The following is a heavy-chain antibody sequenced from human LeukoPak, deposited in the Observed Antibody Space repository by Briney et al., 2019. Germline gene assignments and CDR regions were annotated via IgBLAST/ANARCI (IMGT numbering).Heavy chain of an antibody. D-gene: IGHD4-17*01. CDR3: ARAQHDYGDYPHDA. V-gene: IGHV4-30-4*01. CDR1: NGSVRSTDYY. J-gene: IGHJ5*02. CDR2: IYYSGNT. Sequence: PSETLSLTCAVSNGSVRSTDYYWSWVRQPPGKGLEWIGYIYYSGNTYYNPSLKGRLTMSVDTSKNQFSLKLNSVTAADTAVYYCARAQHDYGDYPHDAWGQGTLVTVSS.